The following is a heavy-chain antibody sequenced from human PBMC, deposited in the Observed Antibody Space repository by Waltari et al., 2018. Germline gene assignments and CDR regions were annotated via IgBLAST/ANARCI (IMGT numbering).Heavy chain of an antibody. Sequence: VQLVESGGGLVQPGASVKVSCKASGYTFTSYAMNWVRQAPGQGLEWMGWINTNTGNPTYAQGFTGGFVFSLDTSVSTAYLQISSLKAEDTAVYYCARDKGYGSGSYYNRPEGYYGMDVWGQGTTVTVSS. CDR3: ARDKGYGSGSYYNRPEGYYGMDV. CDR2: INTNTGNP. J-gene: IGHJ6*02. CDR1: GYTFTSYA. V-gene: IGHV7-4-1*02. D-gene: IGHD3-10*01.